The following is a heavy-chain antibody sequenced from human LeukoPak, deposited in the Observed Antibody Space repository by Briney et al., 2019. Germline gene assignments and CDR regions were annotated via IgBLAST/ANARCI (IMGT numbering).Heavy chain of an antibody. Sequence: GGSLRLSCAASGFTFSSYWTSWVRQAPGKGLEWVANIKQDGSEKYYVDSVKGRFTISRDNAKNSLYLQMNSLRSEDTAVYYCARDFVLGQPLVALDPWGQGTLVTVSS. V-gene: IGHV3-7*01. D-gene: IGHD2-2*01. J-gene: IGHJ5*02. CDR2: IKQDGSEK. CDR3: ARDFVLGQPLVALDP. CDR1: GFTFSSYW.